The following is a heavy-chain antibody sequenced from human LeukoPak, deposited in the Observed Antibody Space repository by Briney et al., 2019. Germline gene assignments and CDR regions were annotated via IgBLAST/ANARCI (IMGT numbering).Heavy chain of an antibody. Sequence: SETLSLTCTVSGDSITNSWWSWVRQSPGKGLEWIEYIYATGTTNYNPSLMSRVTFSVDKSKNQFSLRLSSVTAADTAVYYCARQRRQSFSSPLYHFDYWGQGTLVTVSS. D-gene: IGHD2/OR15-2a*01. CDR3: ARQRRQSFSSPLYHFDY. J-gene: IGHJ4*02. V-gene: IGHV4-4*09. CDR1: GDSITNSW. CDR2: IYATGTT.